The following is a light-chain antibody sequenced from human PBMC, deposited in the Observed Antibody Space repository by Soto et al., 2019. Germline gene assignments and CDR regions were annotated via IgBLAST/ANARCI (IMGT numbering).Light chain of an antibody. CDR1: QSISNW. V-gene: IGKV1-5*03. CDR2: FAS. CDR3: QQYDTSPLT. Sequence: DTQMTQSPSTLSASVGDRVTITCRASQSISNWLAWYQQKPGKAPNLLIYFASTLQSGVPSRFSGSGSGTEFTLTISSLQPDDFATYYCQQYDTSPLTCGGGTKVEIK. J-gene: IGKJ4*01.